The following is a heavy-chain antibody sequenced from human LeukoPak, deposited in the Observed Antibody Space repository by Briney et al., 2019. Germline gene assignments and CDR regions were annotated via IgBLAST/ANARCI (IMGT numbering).Heavy chain of an antibody. CDR2: INHSGST. CDR1: GGSFSGYY. CDR3: ARRRIAARHIPLLPWFDP. Sequence: SETLSLTCAVYGGSFSGYYWSWIRQPPGKGLEWIGEINHSGSTNYNPSLKSRVTISVDTSKNQFSLKLSSVTAADTAVYYCARRRIAARHIPLLPWFDPWGQGTLVTVSS. V-gene: IGHV4-34*01. J-gene: IGHJ5*02. D-gene: IGHD6-6*01.